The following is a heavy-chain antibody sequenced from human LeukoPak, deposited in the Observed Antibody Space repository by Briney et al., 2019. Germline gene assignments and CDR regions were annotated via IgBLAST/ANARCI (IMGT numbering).Heavy chain of an antibody. CDR2: ISDDGSRR. J-gene: IGHJ4*02. CDR1: GFTFSNYA. Sequence: GGSLRLSCAATGFTFSNYAIHWGRQAPGKGLEWVAFISDDGSRRHYADSVKGRFTISRDNSKNTLNLQMNSLRAEDTAVYYCVKDRTGTYTLDYWGQGTLVTVSS. CDR3: VKDRTGTYTLDY. V-gene: IGHV3-30-3*01. D-gene: IGHD3-10*01.